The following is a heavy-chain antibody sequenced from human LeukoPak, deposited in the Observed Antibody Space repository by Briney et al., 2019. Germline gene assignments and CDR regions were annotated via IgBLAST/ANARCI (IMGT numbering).Heavy chain of an antibody. V-gene: IGHV1-46*02. Sequence: GASVKVSCKASGYTFNRYYMHWVRQAPGQGLEWMGIINPSGGSTNYAQKFQGRVTMTRDTSTSTIYMELSSLGFEDTAVYYCARSMTTVVTPFDSGPFDYWGQGTLVTVSS. CDR2: INPSGGST. J-gene: IGHJ4*02. CDR3: ARSMTTVVTPFDSGPFDY. D-gene: IGHD4-23*01. CDR1: GYTFNRYY.